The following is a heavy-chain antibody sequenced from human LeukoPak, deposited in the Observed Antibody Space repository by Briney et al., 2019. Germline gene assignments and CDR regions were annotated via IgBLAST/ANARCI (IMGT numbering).Heavy chain of an antibody. V-gene: IGHV4-59*08. CDR1: GGSISSYY. D-gene: IGHD2-2*01. J-gene: IGHJ4*02. Sequence: SETLSLTCTVSGGSISSYYWSWIRQPPGKGLEWIGYVFYSGTTNYNPSLKSRVTISVDTSKNQFSLKLSSVTAADTAVYYCARAGSYQLLFNYWGKGTLVTVSS. CDR3: ARAGSYQLLFNY. CDR2: VFYSGTT.